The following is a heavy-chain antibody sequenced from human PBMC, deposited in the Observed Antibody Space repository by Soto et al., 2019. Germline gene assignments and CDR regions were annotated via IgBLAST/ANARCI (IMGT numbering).Heavy chain of an antibody. J-gene: IGHJ3*02. CDR3: ARGVLLWFGRPGLDAFGI. D-gene: IGHD3-10*01. V-gene: IGHV4-34*01. Sequence: SETLSLTCAVYGGSFSGYYWSWIRQPPGKGLEWIGEINHSGSTNYNPSLKSRVTISVDTSKNQFSLKLSSVTAADTAVYYCARGVLLWFGRPGLDAFGIWGQGTMVTVSS. CDR2: INHSGST. CDR1: GGSFSGYY.